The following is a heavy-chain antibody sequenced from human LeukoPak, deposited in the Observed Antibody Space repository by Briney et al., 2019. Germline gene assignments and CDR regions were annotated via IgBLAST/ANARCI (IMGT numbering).Heavy chain of an antibody. D-gene: IGHD2/OR15-2a*01. Sequence: GGSLRLSCAASGFSFSDYWMSWVRQAPGKGLEWVALIWYDGSNKYYADSVKGRLTISRDNSKNTLYLQMNSLRAEDTAVYYCAREGPRGNSQFDYWGQGTLVTVSS. CDR1: GFSFSDYW. J-gene: IGHJ4*02. CDR3: AREGPRGNSQFDY. CDR2: IWYDGSNK. V-gene: IGHV3-33*08.